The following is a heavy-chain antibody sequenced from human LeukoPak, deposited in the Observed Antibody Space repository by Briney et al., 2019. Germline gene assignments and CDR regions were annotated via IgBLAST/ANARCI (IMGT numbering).Heavy chain of an antibody. Sequence: GRSLRLSCAASGFTFSSYGMHWVRQAPGKGLEWVAVIWYDGSNKYYADSMKGRFTISRDNSKNTLYLQMNSLRAEDTAVYYCARESWEGTIFGAHDYWGQGTLVTVSS. D-gene: IGHD3-3*01. V-gene: IGHV3-33*01. CDR1: GFTFSSYG. CDR3: ARESWEGTIFGAHDY. J-gene: IGHJ4*02. CDR2: IWYDGSNK.